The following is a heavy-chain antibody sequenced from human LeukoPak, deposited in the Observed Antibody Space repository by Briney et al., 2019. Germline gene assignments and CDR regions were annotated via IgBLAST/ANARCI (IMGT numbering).Heavy chain of an antibody. CDR1: GFTFTGYW. D-gene: IGHD7-27*01. V-gene: IGHV3-7*01. J-gene: IGHJ4*02. CDR2: IKQAGRQK. Sequence: PGGSLRLSCAASGFTFTGYWMVWVRQAPGKGLEWVANIKQAGRQKHYVDSVKGRFTISRDNAKKSLYLQMNTLRAEDMGVYYCAREDWGPDYWGQGTLVTVSS. CDR3: AREDWGPDY.